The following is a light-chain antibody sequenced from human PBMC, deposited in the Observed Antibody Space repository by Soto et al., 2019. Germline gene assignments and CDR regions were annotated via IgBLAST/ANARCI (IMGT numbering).Light chain of an antibody. CDR2: LNIDGSH. Sequence: QPVLTQSPSASASLGASVKLTCTLSSGYSSYAIAWHQQQPEKGPRYLMNLNIDGSHSKGDGIPDRFSGSSSGAERYLTISSLQSEDEADYYCQTWVTGIVVFGGGTKVTVL. CDR3: QTWVTGIVV. J-gene: IGLJ2*01. V-gene: IGLV4-69*01. CDR1: SGYSSYA.